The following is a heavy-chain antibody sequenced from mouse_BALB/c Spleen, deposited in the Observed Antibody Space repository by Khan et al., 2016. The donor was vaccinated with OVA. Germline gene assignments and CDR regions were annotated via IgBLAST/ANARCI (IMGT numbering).Heavy chain of an antibody. V-gene: IGHV3-2*02. CDR2: ISSSGNT. CDR3: ASDGSRYNYAMDY. D-gene: IGHD2-3*01. Sequence: EVKLVESGPGLVKPSQSLSLTCTVTGYSITSDYAWNWIRQFPGNKLEWMGYISSSGNTNYNPALKSRISITRDTSKNQFFLQLNFVTTEDTATYYCASDGSRYNYAMDYWGQGTSVTVSS. CDR1: GYSITSDYA. J-gene: IGHJ4*01.